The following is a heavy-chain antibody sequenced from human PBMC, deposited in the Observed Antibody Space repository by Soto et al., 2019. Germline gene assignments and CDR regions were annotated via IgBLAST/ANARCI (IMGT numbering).Heavy chain of an antibody. J-gene: IGHJ6*02. CDR2: INHSGST. D-gene: IGHD1-20*01. CDR1: GGSIISGGYY. Sequence: SETLSLTCTVSGGSIISGGYYWSWVRQHPGKDLEWIGEINHSGSTNYNPSLKSRVTISVDTSKNQFSLKVSSVTAADTAVYYCARGGLYNWKDRNYRMDVWGQGTTVTVSS. CDR3: ARGGLYNWKDRNYRMDV. V-gene: IGHV4-34*01.